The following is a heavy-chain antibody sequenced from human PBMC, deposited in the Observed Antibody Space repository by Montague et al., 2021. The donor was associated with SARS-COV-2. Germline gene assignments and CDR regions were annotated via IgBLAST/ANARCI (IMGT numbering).Heavy chain of an antibody. J-gene: IGHJ5*02. CDR1: GYSFTSYW. Sequence: QSGAEVKKPGESLRISCKGSGYSFTSYWISWVRQMPGKGLEWMGRIDPSDSYTNYSPSFQGHVTISADKSISTAYLQWSSLKASDTAMYYCARHTHCSGTSCYEIWWFDPWGQGTLVTVSS. CDR3: ARHTHCSGTSCYEIWWFDP. D-gene: IGHD2-2*01. CDR2: IDPSDSYT. V-gene: IGHV5-10-1*01.